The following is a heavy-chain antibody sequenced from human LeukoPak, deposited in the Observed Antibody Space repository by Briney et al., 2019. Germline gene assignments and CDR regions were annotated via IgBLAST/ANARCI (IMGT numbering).Heavy chain of an antibody. CDR2: IYYSGST. V-gene: IGHV4-39*07. CDR1: GGSISSSSYY. D-gene: IGHD4-23*01. Sequence: SETLSLTCTVSGGSISSSSYYWGWIRQPPGKGLGWIGSIYYSGSTYYNPSLKSRVTISLDTSRNQFSLKLNSVTAADTAVYYCARGHVDYGGNSPGLFAFDIWGQGTMVTVSS. J-gene: IGHJ3*02. CDR3: ARGHVDYGGNSPGLFAFDI.